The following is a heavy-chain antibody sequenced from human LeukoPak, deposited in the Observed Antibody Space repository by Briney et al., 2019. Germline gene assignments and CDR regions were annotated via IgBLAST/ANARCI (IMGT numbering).Heavy chain of an antibody. CDR2: MYNSGST. Sequence: SETLSLTCTVSGGSISSYYWSWIRQPPGKGLEWIGYMYNSGSTNYNPSLKSRVTISVDTSKNQFSLKLSSVTAADTAVYYCARGPVADYWGQGTLVTVSS. V-gene: IGHV4-59*01. CDR3: ARGPVADY. J-gene: IGHJ4*02. CDR1: GGSISSYY.